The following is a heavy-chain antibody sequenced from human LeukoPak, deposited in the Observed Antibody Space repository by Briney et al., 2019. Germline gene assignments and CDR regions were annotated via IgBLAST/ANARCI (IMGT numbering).Heavy chain of an antibody. CDR2: MNPNSANT. CDR3: ARGVTMIRGLTTGWFDP. J-gene: IGHJ5*02. D-gene: IGHD3-10*01. CDR1: GYTFTSYD. Sequence: ASVKVSCKASGYTFTSYDINWVRQATGQGLEWMGWMNPNSANTGYAQKFQGRVTMTSNASISTAYMELSSLRSEDTAVYYCARGVTMIRGLTTGWFDPWGQGTLVTVSS. V-gene: IGHV1-8*01.